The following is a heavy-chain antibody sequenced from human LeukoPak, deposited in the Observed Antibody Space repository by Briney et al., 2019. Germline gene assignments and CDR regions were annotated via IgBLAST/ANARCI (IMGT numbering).Heavy chain of an antibody. J-gene: IGHJ4*02. CDR1: GGSISSYY. CDR3: ARRDRSYYQLDY. CDR2: IYYSGST. V-gene: IGHV4-59*08. D-gene: IGHD1-26*01. Sequence: SETLSLTCTVSGGSISSYYWSWTRQPPGKGLEWIGYIYYSGSTNYNPSLKSRVTISVDTSKNQFSLKLSSVTAADTAVYYCARRDRSYYQLDYWGQGTLVTVSS.